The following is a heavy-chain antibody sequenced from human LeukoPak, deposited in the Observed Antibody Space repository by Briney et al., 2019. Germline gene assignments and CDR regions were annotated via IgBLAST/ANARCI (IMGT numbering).Heavy chain of an antibody. CDR1: GFAFSSYA. Sequence: PGGPLRLSCAASGFAFSSYAMNWVRQAPGKGLEWVSSISGSGGRTYYADSVKGRFTISRDNSKNPLYLQMNSPRAEDTAVYYCVKGHIDGEGYYYFDYWGQGTLVTVSS. CDR2: ISGSGGRT. CDR3: VKGHIDGEGYYYFDY. V-gene: IGHV3-23*01. J-gene: IGHJ4*02. D-gene: IGHD3-22*01.